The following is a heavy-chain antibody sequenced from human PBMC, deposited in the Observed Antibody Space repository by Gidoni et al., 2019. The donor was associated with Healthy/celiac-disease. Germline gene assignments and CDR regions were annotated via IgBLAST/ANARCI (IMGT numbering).Heavy chain of an antibody. D-gene: IGHD3-22*01. CDR3: ARETWQLDSSGYFPYYFDY. CDR2: ISSISSTI. J-gene: IGHJ4*02. CDR1: GLTFSSYG. V-gene: IGHV3-48*02. Sequence: EVQLVESGGGLVQPGGSLKLSCAASGLTFSSYGMNWVRQAPGKGLEWVSYISSISSTIYYADSVKGRFTISRDNAKNSLYLQMNSLRDEDTAVYYCARETWQLDSSGYFPYYFDYWGQGTLVTVSS.